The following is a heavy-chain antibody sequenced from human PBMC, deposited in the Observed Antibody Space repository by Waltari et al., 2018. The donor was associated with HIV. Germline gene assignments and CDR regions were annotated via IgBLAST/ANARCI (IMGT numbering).Heavy chain of an antibody. CDR3: VRGFGNYGFYFDY. J-gene: IGHJ4*02. CDR2: IDHTGTS. V-gene: IGHV4-34*02. Sequence: QVHLPQWGSGLLKPSGTLSLTCAVYGGSFSGYYWTWIRQSPGRGLEWMGEIDHTGTSTYNPSLKGRVTVSVDTSKNQFSLTLKSVTAADTAVYYCVRGFGNYGFYFDYWGQGKLVSVSS. CDR1: GGSFSGYY. D-gene: IGHD3-16*01.